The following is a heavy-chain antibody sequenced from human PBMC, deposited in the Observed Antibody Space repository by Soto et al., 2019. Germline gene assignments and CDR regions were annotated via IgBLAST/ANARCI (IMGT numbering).Heavy chain of an antibody. CDR3: AREGERNSGGIDY. CDR1: VGTFSSYS. D-gene: IGHD1-7*01. V-gene: IGHV1-69*01. CDR2: IIPISGTA. Sequence: QVQLVQSGAEVKKPGSSVKVSCKDSVGTFSSYSINWVRQAPGQGLEWMGEIIPISGTANYAQTFQGRVTITADESTSTAYMELTSLRSEDTAVYYCAREGERNSGGIDYWGQGTLVTVSS. J-gene: IGHJ4*02.